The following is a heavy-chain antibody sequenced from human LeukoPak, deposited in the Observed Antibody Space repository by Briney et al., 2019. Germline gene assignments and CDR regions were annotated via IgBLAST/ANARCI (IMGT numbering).Heavy chain of an antibody. CDR1: GYSFTSSW. D-gene: IGHD3-10*01. CDR3: ARQPGAGWFDP. CDR2: INPGDSDT. V-gene: IGHV5-51*01. Sequence: GESLKISCQASGYSFTSSWIGWARQMPGKGLEWMAIINPGDSDTRYSPSFQGQVTITANKSISTVYLQWGSLKASDTAMYYCARQPGAGWFDPWGQGTLVTVSS. J-gene: IGHJ5*02.